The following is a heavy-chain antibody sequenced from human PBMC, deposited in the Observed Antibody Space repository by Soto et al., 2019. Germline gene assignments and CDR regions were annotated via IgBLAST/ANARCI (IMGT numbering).Heavy chain of an antibody. CDR2: IYTSGST. CDR3: ARDRSATRYFDWLPFDY. V-gene: IGHV4-4*07. Sequence: PSETLSLTCTVSGGSISSYYWSWIRQPAGRGLEWNGRIYTSGSTNYNPSLKSRVTMSVDTSKNQFSLKLSSVTAADTAVYYCARDRSATRYFDWLPFDYWGQGTLVTVSS. D-gene: IGHD3-9*01. J-gene: IGHJ4*02. CDR1: GGSISSYY.